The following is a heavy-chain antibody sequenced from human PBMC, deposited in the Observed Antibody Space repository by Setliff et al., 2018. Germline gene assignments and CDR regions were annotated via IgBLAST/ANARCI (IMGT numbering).Heavy chain of an antibody. D-gene: IGHD2-21*02. V-gene: IGHV3-30*04. Sequence: GGSLRLSCAASGFHFSSHAIHWVRQAPGKGLEWVAVVSHDENTKYYADSVKDRFIISRDNSKNTVYLQMNSLRAADTAVYHCARVGQATVVTAIHGALDYWGQGTLVTVSS. CDR1: GFHFSSHA. CDR2: VSHDENTK. CDR3: ARVGQATVVTAIHGALDY. J-gene: IGHJ4*02.